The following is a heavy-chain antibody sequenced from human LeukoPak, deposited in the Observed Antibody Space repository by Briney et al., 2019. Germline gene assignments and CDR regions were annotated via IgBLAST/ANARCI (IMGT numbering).Heavy chain of an antibody. D-gene: IGHD3-9*01. Sequence: GASVKVSCKASGYTFTSYDINWVRQATGQGLEWMGWMNPNSGNTGYAQKFQGRVTMTRNTSISTAYMELSSLRSEDTAVYYCARAITLRYFDWLLQTNNPNWFDPWGQGTLVTVSS. CDR2: MNPNSGNT. CDR1: GYTFTSYD. CDR3: ARAITLRYFDWLLQTNNPNWFDP. V-gene: IGHV1-8*01. J-gene: IGHJ5*02.